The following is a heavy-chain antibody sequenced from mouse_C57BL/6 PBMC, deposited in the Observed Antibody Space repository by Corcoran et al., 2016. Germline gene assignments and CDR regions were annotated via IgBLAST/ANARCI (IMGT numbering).Heavy chain of an antibody. D-gene: IGHD1-1*01. V-gene: IGHV9-3*01. Sequence: QIQLVQSGPELKKPGETVKISCKASGYTFTTYGMSWVKQAPGKGLKWMGWINTYSGVPTYADDFKGRFAFSLETSASTAYLEINNLKNEDTATYFCERRYYYGSYWYFDVWGTGTTVTVSS. CDR2: INTYSGVP. J-gene: IGHJ1*03. CDR1: GYTFTTYG. CDR3: ERRYYYGSYWYFDV.